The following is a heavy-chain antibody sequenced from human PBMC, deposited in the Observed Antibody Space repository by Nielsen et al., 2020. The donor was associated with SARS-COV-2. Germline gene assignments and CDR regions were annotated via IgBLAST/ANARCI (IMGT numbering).Heavy chain of an antibody. CDR1: GFTFSSYG. V-gene: IGHV3-30*02. CDR3: AKDKDYSGSGLDY. CDR2: IWYDGSNK. D-gene: IGHD3-10*01. J-gene: IGHJ4*02. Sequence: GESLKISCAASGFTFSSYGMHWVRQAPGKGLEWVAVIWYDGSNKYYADSVKGRFTISRDNSKNTLYLQMNSLRAEDTAVYYCAKDKDYSGSGLDYWGQGTLVTVSS.